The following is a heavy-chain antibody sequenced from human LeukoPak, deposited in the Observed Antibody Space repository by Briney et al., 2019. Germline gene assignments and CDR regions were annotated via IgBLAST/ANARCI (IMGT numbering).Heavy chain of an antibody. Sequence: GGSLRLSCAASGFTFSSYAMTWVRKAPGKGLEWVSGISGSGDSTYYADSVKGRFTISRDNSKKTLYLQMNSLRAEDTAVYYCAKEPRYSSSNYYYYYMDVWGKGTTVTVSS. J-gene: IGHJ6*03. CDR1: GFTFSSYA. CDR2: ISGSGDST. CDR3: AKEPRYSSSNYYYYYMDV. D-gene: IGHD6-6*01. V-gene: IGHV3-23*01.